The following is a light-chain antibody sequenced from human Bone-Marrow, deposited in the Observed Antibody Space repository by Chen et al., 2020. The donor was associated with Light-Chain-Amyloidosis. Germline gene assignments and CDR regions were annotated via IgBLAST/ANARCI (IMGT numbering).Light chain of an antibody. Sequence: IVLTQSPGTLSLSPGEGVNLSCRAIQTISSNYLTWYQQKFGQAPMLLIYGSSSRATGIPDRFTGSGSGTDFTLTINRLEPEDFAMYYCQQYGTSPLTFGGGTKVEIK. CDR3: QQYGTSPLT. V-gene: IGKV3-20*01. CDR2: GSS. J-gene: IGKJ4*01. CDR1: QTISSNY.